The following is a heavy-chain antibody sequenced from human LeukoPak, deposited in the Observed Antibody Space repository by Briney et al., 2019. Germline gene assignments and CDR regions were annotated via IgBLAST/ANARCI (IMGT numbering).Heavy chain of an antibody. J-gene: IGHJ4*02. V-gene: IGHV3-30*18. CDR3: AKQGAYRGYHYYFDY. CDR2: ISYDGSNK. D-gene: IGHD5-18*01. Sequence: PGGSLRLSCAASGFTFSSYGMHWVRQAPGEGLEWVAVISYDGSNKYYADSVKGRFTISRDNSKNTLYLQMNSLRAEDTAVYYCAKQGAYRGYHYYFDYWGQGTLVTVSS. CDR1: GFTFSSYG.